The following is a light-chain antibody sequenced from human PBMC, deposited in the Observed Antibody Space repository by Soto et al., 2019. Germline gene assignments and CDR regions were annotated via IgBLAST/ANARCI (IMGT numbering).Light chain of an antibody. CDR1: QSVSSSY. V-gene: IGKV3-20*01. Sequence: EIVLTQSPGTLSLSPGERATLSCRASQSVSSSYLAWYQQKPGQAHRLLIDGASSRATGIPDRFSGSGSGTDFTLTISRLEPEDFAVYYCQQYGSSPRVTFGPGTKVD. CDR2: GAS. CDR3: QQYGSSPRVT. J-gene: IGKJ3*01.